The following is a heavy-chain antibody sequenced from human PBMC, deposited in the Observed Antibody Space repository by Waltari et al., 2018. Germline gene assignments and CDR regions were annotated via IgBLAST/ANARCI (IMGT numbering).Heavy chain of an antibody. CDR2: RAYDGSNK. V-gene: IGHV3-30*01. J-gene: IGHJ4*02. Sequence: QVQLVESGGGVVQPGRSLRLSCAASGFTFSSYAMHWVRQAPGKGLEWVAVRAYDGSNKYYADSVKGRFTISRDNSKNTLYLQMNSLRAEDTAVYYCASITMVPFDYWGQGTLVTVSS. CDR3: ASITMVPFDY. D-gene: IGHD3-10*01. CDR1: GFTFSSYA.